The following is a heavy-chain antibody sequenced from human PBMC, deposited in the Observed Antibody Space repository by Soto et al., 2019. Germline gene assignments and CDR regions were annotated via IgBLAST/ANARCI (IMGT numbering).Heavy chain of an antibody. V-gene: IGHV4-34*01. CDR2: INHSGST. CDR3: ARNYYDSSGIDP. J-gene: IGHJ5*02. Sequence: PAETLSLTCSFYGGSFSGYYWSGIRQPPGKGLEWIGEINHSGSTNYNPSLKSRVTISVDTSKNQSSLKLSSVTAADTAVYYCARNYYDSSGIDPWGQGTLVTVSS. CDR1: GGSFSGYY. D-gene: IGHD3-22*01.